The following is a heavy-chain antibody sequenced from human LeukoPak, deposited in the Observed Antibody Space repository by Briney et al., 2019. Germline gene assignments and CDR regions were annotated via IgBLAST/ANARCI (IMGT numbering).Heavy chain of an antibody. D-gene: IGHD3-3*01. CDR2: ISSSSSYI. Sequence: GGSLRLSCAASGFTFSSYGMHWVRQAPGKGLEWVSSISSSSSYIYYADSVKGRFTISRDNAKNSLYLQMNSLRAEDTAVYYCARGAGWYYDFWSGYYTGIDSYYFDYWGQGTLVTVSS. CDR3: ARGAGWYYDFWSGYYTGIDSYYFDY. CDR1: GFTFSSYG. J-gene: IGHJ4*02. V-gene: IGHV3-21*01.